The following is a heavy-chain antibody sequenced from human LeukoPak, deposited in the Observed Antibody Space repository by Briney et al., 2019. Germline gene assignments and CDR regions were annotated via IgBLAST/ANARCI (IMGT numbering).Heavy chain of an antibody. Sequence: SETLSLTCTVSGGSISSSSYYWGWIRQPPGKGLEWIGSTYYSGSTYYNPSLKSRVTISVDTSKNQFSLKLSSVTAADTAVYYCARGNYYDSSGYYWDAFDIWGQGTMVTVSS. J-gene: IGHJ3*02. CDR2: TYYSGST. CDR3: ARGNYYDSSGYYWDAFDI. V-gene: IGHV4-39*01. D-gene: IGHD3-22*01. CDR1: GGSISSSSYY.